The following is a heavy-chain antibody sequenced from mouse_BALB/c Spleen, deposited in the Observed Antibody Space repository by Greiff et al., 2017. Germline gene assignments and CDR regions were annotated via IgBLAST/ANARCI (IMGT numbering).Heavy chain of an antibody. Sequence: EVKLEESGGGLVKPGGSLKLSCAASGFAFSSYDMSWVRQTPEKRLEWVAYISSGGGSTYYPDTVKGRFTISRDNAKNTLYLQMRSLKSEDTAMYYCARSYYGYAMDYWGQGTSVTVSS. CDR3: ARSYYGYAMDY. J-gene: IGHJ4*01. CDR2: ISSGGGST. V-gene: IGHV5-12-1*01. D-gene: IGHD1-1*01. CDR1: GFAFSSYD.